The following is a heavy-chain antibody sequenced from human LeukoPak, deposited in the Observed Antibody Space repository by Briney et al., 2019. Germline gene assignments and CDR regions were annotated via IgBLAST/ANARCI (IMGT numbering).Heavy chain of an antibody. V-gene: IGHV4-61*02. CDR2: IYTSGST. Sequence: SETLSLTCTVSGGSISSGSYYWSWIRQPAGKGLEWIGRIYTSGSTNYNPSLKSRVTISVDTSKNQFSLKLSSVTAADTAVYYCARGRVGRTMWYWGQGTLVTVSS. CDR1: GGSISSGSYY. D-gene: IGHD2-15*01. CDR3: ARGRVGRTMWY. J-gene: IGHJ4*02.